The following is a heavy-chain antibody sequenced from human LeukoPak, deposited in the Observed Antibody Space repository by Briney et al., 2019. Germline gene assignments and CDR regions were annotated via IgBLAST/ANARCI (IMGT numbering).Heavy chain of an antibody. Sequence: GGSLRLSCAASGFTVSSNYMSWVRQAPGKGLEWVSVIYSGGSTYYADSVKGRFTISRDNAKNSLYLQMNSLRAEDTAVYYCARERSRYSSSSAFDYWGQGTLVTVSS. D-gene: IGHD6-6*01. V-gene: IGHV3-66*01. CDR2: IYSGGST. CDR1: GFTVSSNY. J-gene: IGHJ4*02. CDR3: ARERSRYSSSSAFDY.